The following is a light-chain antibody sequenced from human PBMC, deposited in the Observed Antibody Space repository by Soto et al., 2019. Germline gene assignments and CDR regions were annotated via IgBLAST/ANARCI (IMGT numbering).Light chain of an antibody. CDR3: LQHYRYPRT. CDR1: QVIRND. J-gene: IGKJ1*01. V-gene: IGKV1-17*01. Sequence: IRMTQSPSSFSASTGDRVTITCRASQVIRNDLGWYQQKPGKAPKRLIYAAYTLRSGVPSRFSGSGSGTEFTLTISSLQAEDFATYYCLQHYRYPRTFGQGTKVDIK. CDR2: AAY.